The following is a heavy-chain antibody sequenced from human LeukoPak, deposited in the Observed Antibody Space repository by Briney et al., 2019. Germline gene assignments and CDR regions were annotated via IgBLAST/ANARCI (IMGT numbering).Heavy chain of an antibody. J-gene: IGHJ6*02. D-gene: IGHD1-1*01. V-gene: IGHV3-66*01. CDR1: GFTVSSNY. CDR2: IYSGGST. Sequence: GGSLRLSCAAFGFTVSSNYMSWVRQAPGKGLEWVSVIYSGGSTYYADSVKGRFTISRDNSKNTLYLQMNSLRAEDTAVYYCARVERHYYYYGMDVWGQGTTVTVSS. CDR3: ARVERHYYYYGMDV.